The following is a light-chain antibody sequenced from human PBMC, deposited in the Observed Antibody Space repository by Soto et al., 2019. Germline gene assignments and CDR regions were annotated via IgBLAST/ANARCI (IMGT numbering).Light chain of an antibody. CDR3: SSYTTSSTLV. CDR2: DVT. CDR1: SSDIGDYDY. V-gene: IGLV2-14*01. Sequence: QSALTQPASVSGSPGQSITISCTGTSSDIGDYDYVSWYQHLPGKAPKLLIFDVTHRPSGVSNRFSGSKSGNTASLTISGLQAEDEADYYCSSYTTSSTLVFGGGTKLTDL. J-gene: IGLJ2*01.